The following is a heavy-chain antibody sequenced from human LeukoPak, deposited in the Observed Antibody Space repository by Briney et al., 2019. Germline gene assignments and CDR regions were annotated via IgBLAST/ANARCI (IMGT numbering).Heavy chain of an antibody. CDR2: IKQHGTEI. Sequence: GGSLRLSCAASGFTFSDYCMSWVRQAPGKGREWVANIKQHGTEIYYVDSVKGRFTISRDNAKNSLSLQMNSLRAEDTAVYYCARRASDYSSGWYFDWYFDLWGRGTLVTVSS. CDR1: GFTFSDYC. D-gene: IGHD6-19*01. V-gene: IGHV3-7*01. J-gene: IGHJ2*01. CDR3: ARRASDYSSGWYFDWYFDL.